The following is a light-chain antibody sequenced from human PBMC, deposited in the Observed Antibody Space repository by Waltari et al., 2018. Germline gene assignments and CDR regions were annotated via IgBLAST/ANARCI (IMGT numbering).Light chain of an antibody. Sequence: DIQMTQSPSTLSASVGDRVPLSCRASQSISRWFAWYQQQPGEAPKLLIYKASTLESGVPSRFGGSGSETEFTLTISSLQPDDFATYYCQHYNTYSRSITFGQGTRLEIQ. CDR1: QSISRW. CDR2: KAS. J-gene: IGKJ5*01. CDR3: QHYNTYSRSIT. V-gene: IGKV1-5*03.